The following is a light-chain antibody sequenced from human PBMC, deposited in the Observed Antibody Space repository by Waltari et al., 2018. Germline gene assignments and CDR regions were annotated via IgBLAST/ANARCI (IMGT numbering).Light chain of an antibody. CDR1: QSVLYSSNNKNY. J-gene: IGKJ2*01. V-gene: IGKV4-1*01. Sequence: DIVMTQSPDSLAVSLGERATNNCKSSQSVLYSSNNKNYLAWYQQKPGQPPKLLIYWASTRESGVPDRFSGSGSGTDFTLTISSLQAEDVAVYYCQQYYSTPPTFGQGTTLEIK. CDR3: QQYYSTPPT. CDR2: WAS.